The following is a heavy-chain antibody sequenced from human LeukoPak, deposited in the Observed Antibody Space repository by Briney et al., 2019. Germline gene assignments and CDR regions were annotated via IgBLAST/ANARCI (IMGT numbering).Heavy chain of an antibody. CDR1: GFPFSSYW. Sequence: GGSLRLSFAASGFPFSSYWMAWVRQAPGKGLEWVASIKQDGGETFYVDSVKGRFTISRDNAKNSLYLQMNSLRAEDTAVYYCTREDHSNYNYWGQGTLVTVSS. CDR3: TREDHSNYNY. V-gene: IGHV3-7*01. D-gene: IGHD4-11*01. J-gene: IGHJ4*02. CDR2: IKQDGGET.